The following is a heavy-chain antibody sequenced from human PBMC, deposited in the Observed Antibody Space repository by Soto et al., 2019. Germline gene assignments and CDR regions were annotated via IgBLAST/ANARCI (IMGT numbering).Heavy chain of an antibody. CDR2: LYYSGTT. V-gene: IGHV4-39*01. Sequence: SETLSLTCTGSGGSISSSRYYGGWIRQPPGKGLEWIGSLYYSGTTYYDPSLKSRVTISGDASKNQFSLKLTSVTAADTAVYYCARGAYCSRDCYSHYFDSWGQGILVTVS. D-gene: IGHD2-21*02. J-gene: IGHJ4*02. CDR3: ARGAYCSRDCYSHYFDS. CDR1: GGSISSSRYY.